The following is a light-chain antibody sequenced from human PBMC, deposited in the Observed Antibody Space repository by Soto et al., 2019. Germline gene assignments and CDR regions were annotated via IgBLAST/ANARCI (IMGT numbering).Light chain of an antibody. Sequence: QSALTQPASVSGSPGQSITISCTGTSSEVVGYNYVSWYQHHPGKAPKLMIFDVSNRPSGVSNRFSGSKSGNTASLTISGLQPEDEADYYCSSYTTSNTRQIVFGTGTKVTVL. CDR3: SSYTTSNTRQIV. CDR1: SSEVVGYNY. J-gene: IGLJ1*01. V-gene: IGLV2-14*03. CDR2: DVS.